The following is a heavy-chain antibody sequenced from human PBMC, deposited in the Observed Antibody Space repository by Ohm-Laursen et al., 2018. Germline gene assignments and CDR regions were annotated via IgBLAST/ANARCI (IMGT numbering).Heavy chain of an antibody. CDR1: GFIFSDYA. CDR2: ISNGAIST. V-gene: IGHV3-23*01. J-gene: IGHJ4*02. CDR3: AKEAKSAIPYYFDY. Sequence: SLRLSCTATGFIFSDYAMSWVRQAPGKGLEWVSGISNGAISTYYADSVKGRFTIFRDNSKNTVYLQMSSLRADATAIYWCAKEAKSAIPYYFDYWGQGILVTVSS.